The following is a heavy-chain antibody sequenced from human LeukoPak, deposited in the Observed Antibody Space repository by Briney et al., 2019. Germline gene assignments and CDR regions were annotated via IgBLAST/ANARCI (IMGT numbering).Heavy chain of an antibody. V-gene: IGHV3-73*01. CDR1: GFTFSGSA. Sequence: GGSLRLSCAASGFTFSGSAMHWVRQASGKGLEWVGRIRSKANSYATAYAASVKGRFTISRDDSKNTAYLQMNSLKTEDTAVYYCARANSSWSYYYYYYMDVWGKGTTVTISS. D-gene: IGHD6-13*01. J-gene: IGHJ6*03. CDR2: IRSKANSYAT. CDR3: ARANSSWSYYYYYYMDV.